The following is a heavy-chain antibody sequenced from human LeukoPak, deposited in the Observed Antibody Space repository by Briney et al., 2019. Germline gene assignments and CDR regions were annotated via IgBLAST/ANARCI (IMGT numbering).Heavy chain of an antibody. CDR3: ARDWDSSGYYKASFDY. CDR2: ISAYNGNT. Sequence: ASVKVSCKASGYTFTSYYTHWVRQAPGQGLEWMGWISAYNGNTNYAQKLQGRVTMTTDTSTSTAYMELRSLRSDDTAVYYCARDWDSSGYYKASFDYWGQGTLVTVSS. CDR1: GYTFTSYY. V-gene: IGHV1-18*04. J-gene: IGHJ4*02. D-gene: IGHD3-22*01.